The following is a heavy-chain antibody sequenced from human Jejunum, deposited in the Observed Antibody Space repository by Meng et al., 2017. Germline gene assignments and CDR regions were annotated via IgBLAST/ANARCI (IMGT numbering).Heavy chain of an antibody. J-gene: IGHJ4*02. V-gene: IGHV3-74*01. CDR1: GFTFSRYW. CDR2: INGDGSNT. D-gene: IGHD3-10*01. CDR3: VRDGSHSGSGSYYNVEDVGH. Sequence: GESLKISCAASGFTFSRYWIHWVRQAPGKGLVWVSRINGDGSNTNYADSVKGRFTISRDNAKNTVYLQLNSLRAEDTAVYYCVRDGSHSGSGSYYNVEDVGHWGQGTLVTVSS.